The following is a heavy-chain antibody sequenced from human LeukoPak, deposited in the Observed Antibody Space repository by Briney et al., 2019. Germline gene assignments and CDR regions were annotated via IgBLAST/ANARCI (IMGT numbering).Heavy chain of an antibody. V-gene: IGHV3-30*18. CDR3: AKDQVGYCSGGSCYSLGY. Sequence: GGSLRLSCAASGFTFSGYGMHWVRQAPGKGLEWVAVISYDGSNKYYADSVKGRFTISRDNSKITLYLQMSSLRAEDTAVYYCAKDQVGYCSGGSCYSLGYWGQGTLVTVSS. J-gene: IGHJ4*02. D-gene: IGHD2-15*01. CDR2: ISYDGSNK. CDR1: GFTFSGYG.